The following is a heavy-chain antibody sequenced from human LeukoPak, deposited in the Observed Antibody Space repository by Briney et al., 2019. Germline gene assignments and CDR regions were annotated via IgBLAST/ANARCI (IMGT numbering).Heavy chain of an antibody. CDR3: ARGRLYYDSSGYPHFDY. CDR2: IYYSGST. Sequence: PSETLSLTCTVSGGSISSYYWSWVRQPPGTGLEWMGYIYYSGSTNYNPSLKSRVTISVDTSKNQFSLKLSSVTAADTAVYYCARGRLYYDSSGYPHFDYWGQGTLVTVSS. D-gene: IGHD3-22*01. CDR1: GGSISSYY. J-gene: IGHJ4*02. V-gene: IGHV4-59*01.